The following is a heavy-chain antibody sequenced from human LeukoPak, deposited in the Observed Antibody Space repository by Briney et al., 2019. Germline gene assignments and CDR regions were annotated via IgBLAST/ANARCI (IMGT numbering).Heavy chain of an antibody. CDR1: GGSFSGYY. CDR3: ARAKYSRLDY. CDR2: INHSGST. V-gene: IGHV4-34*01. Sequence: SETLSLTCAVYGGSFSGYYWSWIRQPPGKGLEWIGEINHSGSTNYNPSLKSRVTISVDTSKNQFSLKLSSVTAADTAVYYCARAKYSRLDYWGQGTLVTVPS. D-gene: IGHD6-13*01. J-gene: IGHJ4*02.